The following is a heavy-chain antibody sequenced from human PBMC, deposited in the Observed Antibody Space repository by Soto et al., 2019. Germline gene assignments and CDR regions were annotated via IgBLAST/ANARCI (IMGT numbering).Heavy chain of an antibody. V-gene: IGHV3-7*01. Sequence: EVQLVESGGGLVQPGGSLRLSCAASGFTFSSDWMDWVRQAPGKGLEWVVNINQDGSEKNYVDSVKGRFTIFRDNAQNSLYLQMSSLTAEDSALYFCSRSLNYWGQGTLVTVSS. J-gene: IGHJ4*02. CDR1: GFTFSSDW. CDR3: SRSLNY. CDR2: INQDGSEK.